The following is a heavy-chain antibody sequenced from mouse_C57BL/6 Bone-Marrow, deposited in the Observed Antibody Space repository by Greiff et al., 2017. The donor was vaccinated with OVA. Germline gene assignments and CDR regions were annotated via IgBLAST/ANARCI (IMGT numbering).Heavy chain of an antibody. CDR1: GYTFTSYW. CDR2: IHPNSGST. J-gene: IGHJ2*01. V-gene: IGHV1-64*01. CDR3: ARGDYYGSGDFDY. D-gene: IGHD1-1*01. Sequence: VQLQQPGAELVKPGASVKLSCKASGYTFTSYWMHWVKQRPGQGLEWIGMIHPNSGSTNYNEKFKSKATLTVDKSSSTAYMQLSSLTSEDSAVYYGARGDYYGSGDFDYWGQGTTLTVSS.